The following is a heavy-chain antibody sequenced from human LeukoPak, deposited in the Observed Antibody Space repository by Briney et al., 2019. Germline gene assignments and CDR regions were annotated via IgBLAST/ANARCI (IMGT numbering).Heavy chain of an antibody. D-gene: IGHD1/OR15-1a*01. V-gene: IGHV4-59*12. CDR1: GGSISSYY. Sequence: SETLSLTCTVSGGSISSYYWSWIRQPPGKGLEWIGYIYYSGSINYNPSLKSRVTISVDTSKNQFSLKLSSVTAADTAVYYCARALTWNKKRAFDIWGQGTMVTVSS. CDR3: ARALTWNKKRAFDI. CDR2: IYYSGSI. J-gene: IGHJ3*02.